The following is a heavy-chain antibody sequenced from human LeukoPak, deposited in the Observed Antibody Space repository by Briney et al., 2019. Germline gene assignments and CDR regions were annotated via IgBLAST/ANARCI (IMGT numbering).Heavy chain of an antibody. V-gene: IGHV3-7*01. CDR1: GFTFSSYS. CDR3: ASWWLLTGFDI. J-gene: IGHJ3*02. Sequence: GGSLRLSCAASGFTFSSYSMNWVRQAPGKGLEWVANIKQDGSEKYYVDSVKGRFTISRDNAKNSLYLQMNSLRAEDTAVYYCASWWLLTGFDIWGQGTMVTVSS. D-gene: IGHD2-21*02. CDR2: IKQDGSEK.